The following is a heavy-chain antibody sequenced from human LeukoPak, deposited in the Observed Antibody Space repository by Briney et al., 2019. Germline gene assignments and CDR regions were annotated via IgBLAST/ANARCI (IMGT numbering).Heavy chain of an antibody. CDR1: GFTFSSYA. CDR3: AKDLEYSSGRLVAAPSGYFDY. V-gene: IGHV3-23*01. Sequence: PGGSLRLSCAASGFTFSSYAMSWVRQAPGKGLEWVSAISGSGGSTYYADSVKGRFTISRDNSKNTLYLQMNSLRAEDTAVYYCAKDLEYSSGRLVAAPSGYFDYWGQGTLVTVSS. CDR2: ISGSGGST. D-gene: IGHD6-19*01. J-gene: IGHJ4*02.